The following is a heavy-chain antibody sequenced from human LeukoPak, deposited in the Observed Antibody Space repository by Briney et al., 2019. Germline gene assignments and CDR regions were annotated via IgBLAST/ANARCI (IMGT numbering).Heavy chain of an antibody. CDR2: ISSSSSYI. Sequence: GGSLRLSCAASGFTFSSYSMNWVRQAPGKGLEWVSSISSSSSYIYYADSVKGRFTISRDNAKNSLYLQMNSLRAEDTAVYYCARDPDSSGYGDYWGREPWSPSPQ. D-gene: IGHD3-22*01. CDR1: GFTFSSYS. CDR3: ARDPDSSGYGDY. V-gene: IGHV3-21*01. J-gene: IGHJ4*02.